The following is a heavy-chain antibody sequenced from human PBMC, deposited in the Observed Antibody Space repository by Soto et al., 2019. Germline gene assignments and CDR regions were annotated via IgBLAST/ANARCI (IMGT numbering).Heavy chain of an antibody. D-gene: IGHD3-22*01. CDR2: ISGSGGRI. J-gene: IGHJ4*02. CDR1: GFTFSTYA. V-gene: IGHV3-23*01. Sequence: EVQLLESGGGLVQPGGSLRLSCAASGFTFSTYAMAWVRQAPGQGLEWVSGISGSGGRIYYADSVQGRFTISRDNSKNTLYVQMNSLRAEDTAVYYCAKRDYSDSGGYASRFDYWGQGTLVTVSS. CDR3: AKRDYSDSGGYASRFDY.